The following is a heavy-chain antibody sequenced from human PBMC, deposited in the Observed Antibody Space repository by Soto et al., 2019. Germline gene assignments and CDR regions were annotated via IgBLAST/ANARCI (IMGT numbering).Heavy chain of an antibody. CDR3: ATDPYSRGLGYYYYYGMDV. D-gene: IGHD6-13*01. V-gene: IGHV1-24*01. J-gene: IGHJ6*02. Sequence: ASVKVSCKVSGYTITELSMHWVRQAPGKGLEWMGGFDPEDGETIYAQKFQGRVTMTEDTSTDTAYMELSSLRSEDTAVYYCATDPYSRGLGYYYYYGMDVWGQGTTVTVSS. CDR1: GYTITELS. CDR2: FDPEDGET.